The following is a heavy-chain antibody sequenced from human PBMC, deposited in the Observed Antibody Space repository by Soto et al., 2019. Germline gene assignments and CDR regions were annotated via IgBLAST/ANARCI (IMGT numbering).Heavy chain of an antibody. J-gene: IGHJ6*02. CDR3: ARAYCSGGSCYSADYYYGMDV. CDR1: GFSLSTSGMR. Sequence: SGPTLVNPTQTLTLTCTFSGFSLSTSGMRVSWIRQPPGKALEWLARIDWDDDKFYSTSLKTRLTISKDTSKNQVVLTMTNMDHVEKATYYCARAYCSGGSCYSADYYYGMDVWGQGTPVTVYS. V-gene: IGHV2-70*04. CDR2: IDWDDDK. D-gene: IGHD2-15*01.